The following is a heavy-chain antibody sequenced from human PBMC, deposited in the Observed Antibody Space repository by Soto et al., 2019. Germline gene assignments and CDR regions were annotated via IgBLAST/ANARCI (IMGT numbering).Heavy chain of an antibody. CDR3: ARGSVVTGYYYGMDV. J-gene: IGHJ6*02. V-gene: IGHV4-4*02. CDR2: IYHSGST. Sequence: QVQLQESGPGLVQPSGTLSLTCTVSGDSISSSNWWSWVRQPPGKGLEWIGEIYHSGSTNYNPSLKSRVTISVDKSRHQFSLMLSSVTAADTAVYYCARGSVVTGYYYGMDVWGQGTTVTVSS. D-gene: IGHD2-21*02. CDR1: GDSISSSNW.